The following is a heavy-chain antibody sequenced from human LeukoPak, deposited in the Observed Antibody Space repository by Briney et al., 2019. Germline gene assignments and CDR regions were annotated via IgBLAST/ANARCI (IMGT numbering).Heavy chain of an antibody. D-gene: IGHD3-10*01. CDR3: VRGSSGTAVRGVSWAWFDP. Sequence: GGSLRLSCVASGFTFSNYWMSWVRQAPGKGLEWVANIKQDGSGKYFVDSVKGRFTISRDNVKNSLYLQMNSLRAEDTAVYYCVRGSSGTAVRGVSWAWFDPWGQGTLLTVFS. V-gene: IGHV3-7*05. CDR1: GFTFSNYW. J-gene: IGHJ5*02. CDR2: IKQDGSGK.